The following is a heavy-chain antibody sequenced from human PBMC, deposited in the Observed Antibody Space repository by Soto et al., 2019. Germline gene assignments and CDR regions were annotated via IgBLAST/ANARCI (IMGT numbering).Heavy chain of an antibody. CDR1: CGSIISAGYY. J-gene: IGHJ3*01. D-gene: IGHD1-1*01. CDR3: ARDPWRTPPEAAFDV. Sequence: SETLSLTCTFSCGSIISAGYYWSWIRQHPGKGLEWIGYIYFSGVTYYNPSLESRVTISVDTSKNQFSLRLSSVTAADTAVYYCARDPWRTPPEAAFDVWGQGTKVTVSS. V-gene: IGHV4-31*03. CDR2: IYFSGVT.